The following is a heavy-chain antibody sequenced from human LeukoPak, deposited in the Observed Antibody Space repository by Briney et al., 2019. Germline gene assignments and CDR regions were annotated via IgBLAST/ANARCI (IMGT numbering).Heavy chain of an antibody. CDR2: ISYDGSNK. D-gene: IGHD6-19*01. Sequence: GGSLRLSCAASGFTFDDYGMHWVRQAPGKGLEWVAVISYDGSNKYYADSVKGRFTISRDNSKNTLYLQMNSLRAEDTAVYYCARDSSGWYRWFDPWGQGTLVTVSS. CDR3: ARDSSGWYRWFDP. CDR1: GFTFDDYG. V-gene: IGHV3-30*03. J-gene: IGHJ5*02.